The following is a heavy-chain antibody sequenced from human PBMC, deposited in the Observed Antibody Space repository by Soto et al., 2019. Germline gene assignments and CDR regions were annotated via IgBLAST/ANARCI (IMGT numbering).Heavy chain of an antibody. CDR1: GYPFTNCG. D-gene: IGHD3-10*01. Sequence: ASVKVSCKASGYPFTNCGIHWVRQAPGQRLECMGSINAGNNNIKYSEDFQGRVTFTSDTSASTVYMEMSSLRLEDTAVYYCAREVATAYYYYGMDVWGQGTTVTVSS. V-gene: IGHV1-3*01. CDR2: INAGNNNI. CDR3: AREVATAYYYYGMDV. J-gene: IGHJ6*02.